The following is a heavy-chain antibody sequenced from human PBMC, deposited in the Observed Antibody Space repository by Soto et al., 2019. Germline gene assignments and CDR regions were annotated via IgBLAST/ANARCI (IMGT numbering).Heavy chain of an antibody. D-gene: IGHD3-10*01. CDR1: GFIFNSHT. V-gene: IGHV3-48*01. CDR3: ARDFGTY. CDR2: ISDSSDTI. Sequence: EVQLVESGGDLVQPGGSLRLSCAASGFIFNSHTMNWVRQAPGKGLEWLSYISDSSDTIYYADSVKGRFTISRDNAKNSLYLQINSLRAEDTAVYYCARDFGTYWGQGTLVTVSS. J-gene: IGHJ4*02.